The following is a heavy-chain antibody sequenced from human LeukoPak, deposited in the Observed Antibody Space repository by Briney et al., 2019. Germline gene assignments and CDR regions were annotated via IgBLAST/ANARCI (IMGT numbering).Heavy chain of an antibody. J-gene: IGHJ4*02. CDR3: AKTGAAGMAFDY. V-gene: IGHV3-23*01. D-gene: IGHD6-13*01. CDR2: ISGSGGST. Sequence: GGSLRLSCAASGFTFSSYAMSWVRQAPGKGLEWVSAISGSGGSTYYADSVKGRLTISRDNSKNTLYLQMNSLRAEDTAVYYCAKTGAAGMAFDYWGQGTLVTVSS. CDR1: GFTFSSYA.